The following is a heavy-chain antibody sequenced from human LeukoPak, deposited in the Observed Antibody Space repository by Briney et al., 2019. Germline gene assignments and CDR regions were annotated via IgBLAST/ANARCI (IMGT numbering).Heavy chain of an antibody. V-gene: IGHV4-34*01. CDR3: ARRLRYLDWFGRNRNWFDP. CDR1: GGSFSGYY. CDR2: INHSGST. D-gene: IGHD3-9*01. J-gene: IGHJ5*02. Sequence: PSETLSLTCAVYGGSFSGYYWSWIRQPPGKGLEWIGEINHSGSTNYNPSLKSRVTISVDTSKNQFSLKLSSVTAADTAVYYCARRLRYLDWFGRNRNWFDPWGQGTLVTVSS.